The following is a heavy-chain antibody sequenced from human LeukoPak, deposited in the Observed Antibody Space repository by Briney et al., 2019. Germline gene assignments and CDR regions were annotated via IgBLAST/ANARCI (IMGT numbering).Heavy chain of an antibody. CDR2: IYSGGST. V-gene: IGHV3-53*01. D-gene: IGHD7-27*01. CDR1: GFTVSSNY. Sequence: PGGSLRLSCAASGFTVSSNYMSWVRQAPGKGLEWVSVIYSGGSTYYADSVKGRFTISRDNSKNTLYLQMNSLRAEDTAVYYCARRPPTNWGLDYWGQGILVTVSS. J-gene: IGHJ4*02. CDR3: ARRPPTNWGLDY.